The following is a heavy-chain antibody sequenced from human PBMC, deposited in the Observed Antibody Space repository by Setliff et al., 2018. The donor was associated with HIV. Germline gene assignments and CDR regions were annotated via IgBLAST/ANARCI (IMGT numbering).Heavy chain of an antibody. J-gene: IGHJ3*02. CDR2: ISAYIGDT. CDR1: GYPFDSYG. CDR3: ARDYFDSSAYHYGFGALDI. D-gene: IGHD3-22*01. Sequence: ASVKVSCKTSGYPFDSYGISWVRQAPGQGLEWMGWISAYIGDTKYAQRFQGRVTMTTDPSTPTAYMELRSLKSEDTAVYYCARDYFDSSAYHYGFGALDIWGQGTMVTVSS. V-gene: IGHV1-18*01.